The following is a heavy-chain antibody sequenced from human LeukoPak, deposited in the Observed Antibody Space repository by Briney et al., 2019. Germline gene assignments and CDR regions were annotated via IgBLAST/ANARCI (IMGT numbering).Heavy chain of an antibody. Sequence: ASVKVSCKASGYTFTGYYMHWVRQAAGQGLEWMGWINPNSGGTNYAQKFQGRVTITRDTSISTAYMELSRLTSDDTAVYYCAGFPRSSRWVFDYWGQGTLVSDSS. D-gene: IGHD2-2*01. CDR3: AGFPRSSRWVFDY. V-gene: IGHV1-2*02. J-gene: IGHJ4*02. CDR2: INPNSGGT. CDR1: GYTFTGYY.